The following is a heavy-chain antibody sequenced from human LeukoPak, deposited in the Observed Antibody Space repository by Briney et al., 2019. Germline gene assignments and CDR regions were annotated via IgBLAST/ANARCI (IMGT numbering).Heavy chain of an antibody. V-gene: IGHV3-23*01. CDR3: AKGETETKGPRYYGMDV. Sequence: GGSLRLSCAASGFTFSGYAMSWVRQSPGKGLEWVSAISGGGGTTYYAYYADSVKGRFTISRDNSKNTLYLLMNSLRAEDTAVYYCAKGETETKGPRYYGMDVWGQGTTVTVSS. D-gene: IGHD1-7*01. CDR1: GFTFSGYA. CDR2: ISGGGGTTYYA. J-gene: IGHJ6*02.